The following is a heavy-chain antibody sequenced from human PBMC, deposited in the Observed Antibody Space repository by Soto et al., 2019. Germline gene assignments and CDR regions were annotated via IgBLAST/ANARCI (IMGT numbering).Heavy chain of an antibody. CDR1: GGSISSYY. CDR3: ARERPLYSSGWNYFDY. J-gene: IGHJ4*02. Sequence: PSETLSLTCSVSGGSISSYYWSWIRQPPGKGQEWIGYIYYSGSTNYNPSLKSRVTISVDTSKNQFSLKLSSVTAADTAVYYCARERPLYSSGWNYFDYWGQGTLVTVS. CDR2: IYYSGST. V-gene: IGHV4-59*01. D-gene: IGHD6-19*01.